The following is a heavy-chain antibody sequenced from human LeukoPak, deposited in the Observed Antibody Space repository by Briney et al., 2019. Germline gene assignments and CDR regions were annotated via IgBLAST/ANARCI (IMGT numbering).Heavy chain of an antibody. D-gene: IGHD6-13*01. CDR3: ARTGRMAAAAIGWFDP. J-gene: IGHJ5*02. CDR1: GGSFSGYY. V-gene: IGHV4-34*01. Sequence: SETLSLTCAVYGGSFSGYYWSWIRQPPGKGLEWIGEINHSGSTNYNPSLKSRVTISVDTSKNQFSLKLSSVTAADTAVYYCARTGRMAAAAIGWFDPWGQGTLVTVSS. CDR2: INHSGST.